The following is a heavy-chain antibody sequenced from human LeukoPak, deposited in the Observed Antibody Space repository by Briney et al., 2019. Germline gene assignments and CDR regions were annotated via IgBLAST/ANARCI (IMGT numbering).Heavy chain of an antibody. CDR3: ARSGGVEWRSNYYYYMDV. J-gene: IGHJ6*03. Sequence: SVKVSCKASGYTFTSYAMNWVRQAPGQGLEWRGGIIPIFGTANYAQKLQGRVTMTTDTSTSTAYMEVRSLRSDDTAVYYCARSGGVEWRSNYYYYMDVWGKGTTVTVSS. V-gene: IGHV1-69*05. D-gene: IGHD3-16*01. CDR2: IIPIFGTA. CDR1: GYTFTSYA.